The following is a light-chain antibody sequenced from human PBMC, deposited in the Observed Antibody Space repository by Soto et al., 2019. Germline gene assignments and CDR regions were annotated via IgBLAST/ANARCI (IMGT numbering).Light chain of an antibody. Sequence: QSVLTQPPSASGTPGQRVTLSCSGSSSNIGSNTVNWYQQFPGTAPKLLMYNNNQRPSGVHDGFSGSKSGTSASLAISGLQSEEGLYYYCPGGVGTRKGGVFGGGTTLPVL. CDR3: PGGVGTRKGGV. J-gene: IGLJ2*01. CDR1: SSNIGSNT. V-gene: IGLV1-44*01. CDR2: NNN.